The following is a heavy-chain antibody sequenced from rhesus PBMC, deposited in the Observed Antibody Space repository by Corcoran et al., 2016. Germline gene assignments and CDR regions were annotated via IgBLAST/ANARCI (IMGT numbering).Heavy chain of an antibody. CDR3: ASTTYSSGWPIFDY. CDR2: IYGSGSST. D-gene: IGHD6-31*01. J-gene: IGHJ4*01. Sequence: QLQLQESGPGLVKPSETLSVTCAVSGGSISSSYWSWIRQAPGKGLEWIGYIYGSGSSTNYNPSLKSRVTRSVDTSKNQLSLKLSSVTAADTAVYSCASTTYSSGWPIFDYWGQGVLVTVSS. V-gene: IGHV4-169*02. CDR1: GGSISSSY.